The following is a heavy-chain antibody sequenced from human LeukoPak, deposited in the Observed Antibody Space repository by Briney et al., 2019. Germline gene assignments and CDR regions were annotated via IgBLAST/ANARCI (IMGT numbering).Heavy chain of an antibody. J-gene: IGHJ4*02. D-gene: IGHD4-17*01. CDR2: IIPIFGTA. V-gene: IGHV1-69*06. CDR3: ARDIPPRYGDYETYFDY. CDR1: GGTFSSYA. Sequence: GASVKVSCKASGGTFSSYAISWVRQAPGQGLEWMGGIIPIFGTANYAQKFQGRVTITADKSTSTAYMELSSLRSEDTAVYYCARDIPPRYGDYETYFDYWGQGTLVTVSS.